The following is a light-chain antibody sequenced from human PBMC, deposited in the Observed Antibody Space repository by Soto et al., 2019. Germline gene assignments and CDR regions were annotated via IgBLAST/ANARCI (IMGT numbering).Light chain of an antibody. CDR1: SSNIGSNY. V-gene: IGLV1-47*01. CDR2: RNN. J-gene: IGLJ1*01. Sequence: QSALTQPPSASGTPGQRVTISCSGSSSNIGSNYVYWYQQLPGTAPKLLIYRNNQRPSGVPDRFSGSKSGTSAPLAISGLRSEDEADYYCAAWDDSLSGHYVFGTGTTVTV. CDR3: AAWDDSLSGHYV.